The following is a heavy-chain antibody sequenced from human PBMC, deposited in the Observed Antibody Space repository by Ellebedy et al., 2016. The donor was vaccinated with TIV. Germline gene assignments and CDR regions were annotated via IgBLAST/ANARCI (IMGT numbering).Heavy chain of an antibody. CDR3: ARPGGYSGYDQYD. V-gene: IGHV3-21*01. CDR2: ISSSSSYI. J-gene: IGHJ4*02. Sequence: GESLKISXAASGFTFSSYSMNWVRQAPGKGLEWVSSISSSSSYIYYADSVKGRFTISRDNAKNSLYLQMNSLRAEDTAVYYCARPGGYSGYDQYDWGQGTLVTVSS. D-gene: IGHD5-12*01. CDR1: GFTFSSYS.